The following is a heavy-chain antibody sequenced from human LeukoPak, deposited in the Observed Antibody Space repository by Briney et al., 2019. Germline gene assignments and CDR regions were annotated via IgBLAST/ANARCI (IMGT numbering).Heavy chain of an antibody. CDR1: GFTFRNYG. D-gene: IGHD6-13*01. CDR3: AKEVGGSSSWSNYYYYYGMDV. Sequence: XGSLRLSCAASGFTFRNYGIHWVRQAPGKGLEWVTVISYDENKRYYADSVKGRFTISRDNSKNTVYLQMNSLRPEDTAVYYCAKEVGGSSSWSNYYYYYGMDVWGQGTTVTVSS. CDR2: ISYDENKR. V-gene: IGHV3-30-3*01. J-gene: IGHJ6*02.